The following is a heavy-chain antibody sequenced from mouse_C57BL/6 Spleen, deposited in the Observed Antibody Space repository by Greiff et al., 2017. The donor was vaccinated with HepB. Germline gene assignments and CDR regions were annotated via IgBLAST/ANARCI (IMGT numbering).Heavy chain of an antibody. CDR2: IYPGSGST. CDR3: ARSYYDYGDYAMDY. CDR1: GYTFTSYW. D-gene: IGHD2-4*01. V-gene: IGHV1-55*01. Sequence: VQLQQPGAELVKPGASVKMSCKASGYTFTSYWITWVKQRPGQGLEWIGDIYPGSGSTNYNEKFKSKATLTVDTSSSTAYMQLSSLTSEDSAVYYCARSYYDYGDYAMDYWGQGTSVTVSA. J-gene: IGHJ4*01.